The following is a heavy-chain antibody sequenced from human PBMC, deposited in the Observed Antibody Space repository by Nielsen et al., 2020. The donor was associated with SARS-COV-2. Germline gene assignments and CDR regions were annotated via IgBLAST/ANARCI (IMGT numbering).Heavy chain of an antibody. V-gene: IGHV1-3*01. CDR3: ARSRGCSATSCFFDY. CDR1: GYTFTAYA. J-gene: IGHJ4*02. Sequence: ASVKVSCKASGYTFTAYAIHWVRQDPGQSLEWMGWINAGNGNTKYSQKFRGRVTITRDTSASTAYMELSGLSSEDTAVYYCARSRGCSATSCFFDYWGQGALVTVSS. D-gene: IGHD2-2*01. CDR2: INAGNGNT.